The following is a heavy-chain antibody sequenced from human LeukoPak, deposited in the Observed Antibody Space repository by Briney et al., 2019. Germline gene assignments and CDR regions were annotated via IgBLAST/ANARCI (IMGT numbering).Heavy chain of an antibody. CDR3: ASYCSGGSCYGFGFDY. CDR1: GYSFTSYW. V-gene: IGHV5-51*01. D-gene: IGHD2-15*01. J-gene: IGHJ4*02. Sequence: GESLKISCKGSGYSFTSYWIGWVRQMPGKGLEWMGIIYPGDSDTRYSPSFQGQVTISADKSISTAYLQWSSLKASDTAMYYCASYCSGGSCYGFGFDYWGQGTLVTVSS. CDR2: IYPGDSDT.